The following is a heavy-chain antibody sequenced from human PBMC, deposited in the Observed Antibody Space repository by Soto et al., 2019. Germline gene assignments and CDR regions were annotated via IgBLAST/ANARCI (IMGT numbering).Heavy chain of an antibody. J-gene: IGHJ5*01. V-gene: IGHV4-34*01. CDR2: INHSGTT. D-gene: IGHD3-3*01. CDR1: GGSFSGYF. CDR3: ARLRVSDFSSGYFRRCWFDS. Sequence: KTSETLSLTCAVNGGSFSGYFWTWIRQPPGKGLEWIGEINHSGTTKYNPSLKSRVTISVDTSKKNFSLNLTSVTAADTAVYYCARLRVSDFSSGYFRRCWFDSWGQGTLVTVSS.